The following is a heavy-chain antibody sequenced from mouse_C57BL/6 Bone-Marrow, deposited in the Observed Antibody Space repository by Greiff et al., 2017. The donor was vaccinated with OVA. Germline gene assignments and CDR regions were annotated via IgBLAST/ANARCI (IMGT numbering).Heavy chain of an antibody. CDR2: ISSGGSYT. D-gene: IGHD1-1*01. Sequence: DVKLVESGGDLVKPGGSLKLSCAASGFTFSSYGMSWVRQTPDKRLEWVATISSGGSYTYYPDSVKGRFTISRDNAKNTLYLQMSSLKSEDTAMYYCARHPLLLQSYWYFDVWGTGTTVTVSS. CDR3: ARHPLLLQSYWYFDV. J-gene: IGHJ1*03. V-gene: IGHV5-6*02. CDR1: GFTFSSYG.